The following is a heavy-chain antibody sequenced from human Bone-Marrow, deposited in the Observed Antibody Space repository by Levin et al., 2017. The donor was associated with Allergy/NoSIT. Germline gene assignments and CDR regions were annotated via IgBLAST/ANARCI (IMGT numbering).Heavy chain of an antibody. J-gene: IGHJ5*02. Sequence: GESLKISCKVSGYTLTELSMHWVRQAPGKGLEWMGGFDPEDGETIYAQKFQGRVTMTEDTSTDTAYMELSSLRSEDTAVYYCATSQIYQLSAWFDPWGQGTLVTVSS. CDR3: ATSQIYQLSAWFDP. CDR1: GYTLTELS. D-gene: IGHD1-1*01. V-gene: IGHV1-24*01. CDR2: FDPEDGET.